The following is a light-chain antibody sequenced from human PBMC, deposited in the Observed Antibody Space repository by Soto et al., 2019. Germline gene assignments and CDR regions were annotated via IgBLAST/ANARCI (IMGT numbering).Light chain of an antibody. Sequence: EIMLTQSPGTLSLSPGDRATLSCRASQSVSGSYLAWYQQKPGQAPRLLIYGASTRATGIPARFSGSGSGTEFTLTISSLQSEDFAVYYCQQYNNWLWTFGQGTKVDIK. V-gene: IGKV3-15*01. J-gene: IGKJ1*01. CDR1: QSVSGSY. CDR2: GAS. CDR3: QQYNNWLWT.